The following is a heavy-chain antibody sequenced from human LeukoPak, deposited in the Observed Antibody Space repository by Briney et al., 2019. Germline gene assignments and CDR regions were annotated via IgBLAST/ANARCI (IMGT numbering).Heavy chain of an antibody. J-gene: IGHJ4*02. D-gene: IGHD2-2*01. Sequence: ASVKVSCKASRYTFGGYFIHWVRQAPGQGLEWMGWINPLSGETNYTQKFEARVTMTRDTSITTAYMELSRLRSDDTAVYYCARDPDRVKYQHDYWGQGTLVTVSS. CDR3: ARDPDRVKYQHDY. V-gene: IGHV1-2*02. CDR1: RYTFGGYF. CDR2: INPLSGET.